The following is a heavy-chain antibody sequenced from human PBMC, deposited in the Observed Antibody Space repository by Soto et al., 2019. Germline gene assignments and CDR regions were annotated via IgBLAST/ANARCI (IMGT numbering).Heavy chain of an antibody. J-gene: IGHJ4*02. D-gene: IGHD6-13*01. CDR2: IYYSGST. CDR1: GGSIGSYY. CDR3: ASQYSSSFDY. Sequence: SETLSLTCTVSGGSIGSYYWSWIRQPPGKGLEWIGYIYYSGSTNYNPSLKSRVTISVDTSKNQFSLKLSSVTAADTAVYYCASQYSSSFDYWGQGTLVTVSS. V-gene: IGHV4-59*01.